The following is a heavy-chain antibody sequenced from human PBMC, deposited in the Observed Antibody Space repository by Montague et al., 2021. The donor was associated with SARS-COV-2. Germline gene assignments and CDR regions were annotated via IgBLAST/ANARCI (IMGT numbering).Heavy chain of an antibody. V-gene: IGHV2-70*11. J-gene: IGHJ4*02. CDR3: VRLRPGGSLSGAMCCFDY. CDR2: IDWDDDK. Sequence: PALVKPTKTLTLTCTFSGFSLSTNGMCVSWIRQPPGKALEWLARIDWDDDKYYSTSLKTRLTISKDTSKNQVVLTMTNMDPVDTATYYCVRLRPGGSLSGAMCCFDYWGLGTLVTVSS. D-gene: IGHD1-26*01. CDR1: GFSLSTNGMC.